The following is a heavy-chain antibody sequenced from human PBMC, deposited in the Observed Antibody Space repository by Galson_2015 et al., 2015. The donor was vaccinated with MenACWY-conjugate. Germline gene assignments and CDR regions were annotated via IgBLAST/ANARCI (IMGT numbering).Heavy chain of an antibody. Sequence: SLRLSCAASGLIVSNNYMNWLRQAPGKGLEWVSVMYNAGNTYYADAVNGRFTISRDISENTLYLQMNSLRADDTAVYYCAREGYYYNGDSRNRAFDIWGQGTMVTVSS. V-gene: IGHV3-66*01. D-gene: IGHD3-22*01. CDR2: MYNAGNT. CDR1: GLIVSNNY. CDR3: AREGYYYNGDSRNRAFDI. J-gene: IGHJ3*02.